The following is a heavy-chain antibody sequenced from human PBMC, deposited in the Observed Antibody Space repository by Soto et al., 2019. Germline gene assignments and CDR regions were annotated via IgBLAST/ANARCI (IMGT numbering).Heavy chain of an antibody. CDR3: AREPATAKPEGVDF. CDR1: GYTFSDYY. Sequence: ASVKVSCKASGYTFSDYYMHWVRQAPGQGLEWMGWINPNSGGTKYAPKFQGGVTMTRDTSITTAYMELSRLRSGDTAVYYCAREPATAKPEGVDFWGQGTLVTVSS. CDR2: INPNSGGT. V-gene: IGHV1-2*02. J-gene: IGHJ4*02. D-gene: IGHD1-1*01.